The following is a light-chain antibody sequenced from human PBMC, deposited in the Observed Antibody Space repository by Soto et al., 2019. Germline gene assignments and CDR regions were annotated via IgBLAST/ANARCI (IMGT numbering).Light chain of an antibody. CDR3: QQDNSYST. J-gene: IGKJ1*01. CDR2: DAS. CDR1: QSISSW. Sequence: DIPMTQSPSTLSASVGDRVTITCRASQSISSWLAWYQQKPGKAPKLLIYDASNLESGVPSRFSGSGSGTEFTLTISSLQPDDLATYDCQQDNSYSTFGQGTKVEIK. V-gene: IGKV1-5*01.